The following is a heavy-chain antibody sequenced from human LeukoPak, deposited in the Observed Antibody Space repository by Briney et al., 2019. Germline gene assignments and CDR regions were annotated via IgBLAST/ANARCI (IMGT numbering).Heavy chain of an antibody. D-gene: IGHD3-10*01. J-gene: IGHJ4*02. CDR3: AKGYGGY. CDR2: ISWNSGSI. CDR1: GFTFDDYA. V-gene: IGHV3-9*01. Sequence: PGRSLRLSCAASGFTFDDYAMHWVRQATGKGLEWVSGISWNSGSIGYADSVKGRFTISRDNAKNSLYLQMNSLRAEDTALYYCAKGYGGYWGQGTLVTVSS.